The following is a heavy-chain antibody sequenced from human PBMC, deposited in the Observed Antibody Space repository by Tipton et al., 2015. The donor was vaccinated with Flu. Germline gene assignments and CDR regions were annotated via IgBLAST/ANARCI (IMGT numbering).Heavy chain of an antibody. CDR3: ARGGTQRTFDY. D-gene: IGHD1-26*01. J-gene: IGHJ4*02. Sequence: TLSLTCTVSGGSISSFYWSWIRQPPGKGLEWIGHIYYSVSTNYNPHLKSRVSISVDMSKTQSSLKLSSVTAADTAVYYCARGGTQRTFDYWGQGVLVTVSS. CDR2: IYYSVST. CDR1: GGSISSFY. V-gene: IGHV4-59*01.